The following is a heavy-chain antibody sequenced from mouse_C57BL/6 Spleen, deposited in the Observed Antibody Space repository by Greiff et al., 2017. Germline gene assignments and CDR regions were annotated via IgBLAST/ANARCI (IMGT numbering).Heavy chain of an antibody. CDR3: ASHGNYYFDY. J-gene: IGHJ2*01. CDR1: GYSITSGYD. Sequence: ESGPGMVKPSQSLSLTCPVTGYSITSGYDWHWIRHFPGNKLEWMGYISYSGSTNYNPSLKSRISITHDTSKNHFFLKLNSVTTEDTATYYCASHGNYYFDYWGQGTTLTVSS. D-gene: IGHD2-1*01. V-gene: IGHV3-1*01. CDR2: ISYSGST.